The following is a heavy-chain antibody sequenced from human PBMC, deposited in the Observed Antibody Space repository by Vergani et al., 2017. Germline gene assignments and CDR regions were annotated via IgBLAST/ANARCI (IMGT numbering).Heavy chain of an antibody. CDR1: GYTFTNYD. J-gene: IGHJ3*02. Sequence: QVQLVQSGAEVKKPGASVKVSCKASGYTFTNYDIGWVRQAPGQGLEWMGWISTYNGNTNYAQKLQGRVTMTTDTSTSTAYMERWSLRSSDTAVYYCSRCGDSYGYLGKLAFDIWGQGTMVTVSS. CDR2: ISTYNGNT. V-gene: IGHV1-18*01. CDR3: SRCGDSYGYLGKLAFDI. D-gene: IGHD5-18*01.